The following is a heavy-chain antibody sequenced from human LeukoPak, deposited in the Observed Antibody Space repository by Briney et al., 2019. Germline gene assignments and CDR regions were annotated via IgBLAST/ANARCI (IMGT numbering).Heavy chain of an antibody. CDR3: ARGQEQFSSPWQWGPRRKNFYYYGMDV. CDR1: GFTVSCSS. CDR2: ISSDGNT. D-gene: IGHD6-19*01. V-gene: IGHV3-66*01. Sequence: PGGSLRLSCAASGFTVSCSSMNWVRLGPGKGLEWVSVISSDGNTYYAASVKGRFTISRDNSRNTLSLQMHGLRADDTAVYYCARGQEQFSSPWQWGPRRKNFYYYGMDVWGQGTTVTVSS. J-gene: IGHJ6*02.